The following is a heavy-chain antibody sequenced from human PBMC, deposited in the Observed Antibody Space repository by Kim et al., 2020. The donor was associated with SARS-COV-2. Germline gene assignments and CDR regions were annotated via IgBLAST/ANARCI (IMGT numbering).Heavy chain of an antibody. V-gene: IGHV3-64*04. J-gene: IGHJ4*02. CDR3: ARDSGSGSYWVRTNYFDY. D-gene: IGHD1-26*01. Sequence: KGRVTIARDNSKNTLYLKMNSLRAEDTAVYYCARDSGSGSYWVRTNYFDYWGQGTLVTVSS.